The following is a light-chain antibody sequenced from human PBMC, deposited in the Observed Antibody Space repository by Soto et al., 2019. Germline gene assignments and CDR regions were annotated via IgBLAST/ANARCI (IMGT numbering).Light chain of an antibody. CDR2: DAS. J-gene: IGKJ5*01. CDR1: QSVSSY. CDR3: QQRSNWPIT. Sequence: EIVLTQSPATLSLSPGERATLACRASQSVSSYLACYQQKPGQAPRILIYDASNRATGIPARFSGSGSGTDFPLTISSLEPEDFAVYYCQQRSNWPITFGQVTRLEIK. V-gene: IGKV3-11*01.